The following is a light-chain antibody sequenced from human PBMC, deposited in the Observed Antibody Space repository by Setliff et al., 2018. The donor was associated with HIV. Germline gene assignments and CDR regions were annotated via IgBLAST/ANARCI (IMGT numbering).Light chain of an antibody. Sequence: QSVLTQPASVSGSPGQSITISCTGTSSDVGGYIYVSWYQQHPGKAPKLMISAVSNRPSGVSNRFSGSKSGYTASLTISGLQAEDEADYYCSSYTSSTPLYVFGTGTKVTVL. CDR1: SSDVGGYIY. V-gene: IGLV2-14*03. CDR3: SSYTSSTPLYV. J-gene: IGLJ1*01. CDR2: AVS.